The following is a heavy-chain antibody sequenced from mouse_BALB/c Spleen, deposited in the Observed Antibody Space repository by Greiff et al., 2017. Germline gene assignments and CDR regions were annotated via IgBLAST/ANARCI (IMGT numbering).Heavy chain of an antibody. J-gene: IGHJ4*01. Sequence: EVQLQQSGAELVRPGVLVKLSCKASGFNIKDYYMPWVKQRPEQGLEWIGWIDPENGNTIYDPKFQGKASITADTSSNTAYLQLSSLTSEDTAVYYCAFITTVGGAMDYWGQGTSVTVSS. V-gene: IGHV14-1*02. CDR3: AFITTVGGAMDY. CDR2: IDPENGNT. D-gene: IGHD1-1*01. CDR1: GFNIKDYY.